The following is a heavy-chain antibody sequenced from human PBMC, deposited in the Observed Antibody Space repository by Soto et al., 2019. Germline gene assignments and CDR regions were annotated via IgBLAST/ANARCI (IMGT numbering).Heavy chain of an antibody. CDR2: IDPSDSQT. V-gene: IGHV5-10-1*01. J-gene: IGHJ4*02. CDR1: GYSFAGYW. D-gene: IGHD3-22*01. CDR3: ARQIYDSDTGPNFQYYFDS. Sequence: PGESLKISCKGSGYSFAGYWITWVRKKPGKGPEWMGRIDPSDSQTYYSPSFRGHVTISATKSITTVFLQWSSLRASDTAMYYCARQIYDSDTGPNFQYYFDSWGQGTPVTVSS.